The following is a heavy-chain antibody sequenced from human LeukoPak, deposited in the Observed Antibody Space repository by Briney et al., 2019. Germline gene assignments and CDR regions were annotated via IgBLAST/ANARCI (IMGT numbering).Heavy chain of an antibody. CDR1: GGSFSGYY. J-gene: IGHJ5*02. CDR2: INHSGST. D-gene: IGHD6-13*01. CDR3: ARRRAWYSSSWGNWFDP. Sequence: SETLSLTCAVYGGSFSGYYWSWIRQPPGKGLEWIEEINHSGSTNYNPSLKSRVTISVGTSKNQFSLKLSSVTAADTAVYYCARRRAWYSSSWGNWFDPWGQGTLVTVSS. V-gene: IGHV4-34*01.